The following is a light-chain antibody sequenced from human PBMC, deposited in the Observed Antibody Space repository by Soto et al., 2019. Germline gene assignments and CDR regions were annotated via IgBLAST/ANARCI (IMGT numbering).Light chain of an antibody. CDR2: GAS. V-gene: IGKV1-39*01. CDR1: QTISRY. J-gene: IGKJ4*01. Sequence: DIQLTQSPSSLSASVGDRVTLTCRASQTISRYLNWYQQKPGKAPKLLVCGASILQRGVPSRFSGSGSGTDFTLTISDLQPEDFATYYCQQSYTVPPEPTFGGGTKVDIK. CDR3: QQSYTVPPEPT.